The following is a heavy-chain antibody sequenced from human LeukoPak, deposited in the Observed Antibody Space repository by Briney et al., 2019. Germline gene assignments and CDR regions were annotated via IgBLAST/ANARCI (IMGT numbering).Heavy chain of an antibody. CDR2: ISGSSGST. Sequence: GGSLRLSCAASGFTFSSYAMSWVRQAPGKGLEWVSAISGSSGSTYYADSVKGRFTISRDNSKNTLYLQMNSLRAEDTAVYYCAKLSKAGIAVAGRNYWGQGTLVTVSS. J-gene: IGHJ4*02. CDR3: AKLSKAGIAVAGRNY. D-gene: IGHD6-19*01. CDR1: GFTFSSYA. V-gene: IGHV3-23*01.